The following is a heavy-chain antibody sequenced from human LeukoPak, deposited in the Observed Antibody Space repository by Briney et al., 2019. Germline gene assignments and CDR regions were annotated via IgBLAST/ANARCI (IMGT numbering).Heavy chain of an antibody. V-gene: IGHV4-39*01. CDR2: IYYTGST. CDR1: GGSISSSAYY. J-gene: IGHJ4*02. CDR3: ARHTALGSPLHY. Sequence: SETLSLTCTVSGGSISSSAYYWGWIRQPPGKGLEWIGSIYYTGSTYYNPSPKTRVTISVDTSKNQFSLKLSSVTAADTAVYYCARHTALGSPLHYWGQGTLVTVSS. D-gene: IGHD5-18*01.